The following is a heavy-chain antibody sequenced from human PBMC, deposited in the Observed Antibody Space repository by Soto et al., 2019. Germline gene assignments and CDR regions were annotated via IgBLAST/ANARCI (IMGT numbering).Heavy chain of an antibody. D-gene: IGHD5-12*01. Sequence: QVQLQQWGAGLLKPSETLSLTCAVYGGSFSGYYWSWIRQPPGKGLEWIGEIKHSGSTNYNPSLKSRVTISVDTSKNQFSLKLSSVTAADTAVYYCARRSKWRPTVRPWGQGTLVTVSS. J-gene: IGHJ5*02. CDR2: IKHSGST. CDR1: GGSFSGYY. CDR3: ARRSKWRPTVRP. V-gene: IGHV4-34*01.